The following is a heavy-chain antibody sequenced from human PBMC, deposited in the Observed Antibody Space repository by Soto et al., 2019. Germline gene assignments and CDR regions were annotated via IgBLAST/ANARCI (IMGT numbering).Heavy chain of an antibody. CDR3: ARCLDSSGLDY. J-gene: IGHJ4*02. D-gene: IGHD3-22*01. V-gene: IGHV4-34*01. CDR2: INHSGST. Sequence: QVQLQQWGAGQLKPSETLSLTCAVYGGSFSGYYWSWIRQPPGKGLGWIGEINHSGSTNYNPSLKSRVTFAVDTSKNQLSLKLSCVTAADTAVYYGARCLDSSGLDYWGQGTLVTVSS. CDR1: GGSFSGYY.